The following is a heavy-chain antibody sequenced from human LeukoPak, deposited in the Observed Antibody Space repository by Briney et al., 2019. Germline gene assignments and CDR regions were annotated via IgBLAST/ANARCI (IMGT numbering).Heavy chain of an antibody. V-gene: IGHV3-48*01. Sequence: GGSLRLSCAASGFTFSSYSMHWVRQAPGKGLEWVSYISLSSSAIYYADSVKGRFTISRDNAKNSLFLQMNSLNAEATAVYYCARDPPWGELPGVSDYGGQGTLSPSPQ. CDR1: GFTFSSYS. CDR3: ARDPPWGELPGVSDY. D-gene: IGHD1-26*01. J-gene: IGHJ4*02. CDR2: ISLSSSAI.